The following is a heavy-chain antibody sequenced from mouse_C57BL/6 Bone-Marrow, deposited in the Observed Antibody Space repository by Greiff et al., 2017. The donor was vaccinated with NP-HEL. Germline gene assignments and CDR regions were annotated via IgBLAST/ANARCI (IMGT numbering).Heavy chain of an antibody. V-gene: IGHV1-74*01. D-gene: IGHD1-1*01. Sequence: QVQLQQPGPVLVKPGASVKMSCKASGYTFTNYWMNWVKQSHGQGLEWIGVINPYDGDTSYNQKFKGKATLTVDKSSSTAYMQLSSLTSEDSAVYYCARYCSSRWGFAYWGQGTLVTVSA. CDR2: INPYDGDT. CDR1: GYTFTNYW. CDR3: ARYCSSRWGFAY. J-gene: IGHJ3*01.